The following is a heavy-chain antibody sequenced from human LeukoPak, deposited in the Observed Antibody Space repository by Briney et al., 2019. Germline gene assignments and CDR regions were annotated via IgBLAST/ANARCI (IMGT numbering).Heavy chain of an antibody. J-gene: IGHJ1*01. CDR3: ARGGPWLQKPEYFQH. Sequence: ASVKVSCKASGYTFTSYGISWVRQAPGQGLEWMGWISAYNGNTNYAQELQGRVTMTTDTSTSTAYMELRSLRSDDTAVYYCARGGPWLQKPEYFQHWGQGTLVTVSS. CDR1: GYTFTSYG. CDR2: ISAYNGNT. V-gene: IGHV1-18*01. D-gene: IGHD5-24*01.